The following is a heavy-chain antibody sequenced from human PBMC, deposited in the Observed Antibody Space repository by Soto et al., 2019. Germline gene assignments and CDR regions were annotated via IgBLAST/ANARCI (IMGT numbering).Heavy chain of an antibody. J-gene: IGHJ5*02. CDR3: ASESNQLNWFDP. CDR1: GFTFSSYS. CDR2: ISSSSSTI. D-gene: IGHD4-4*01. V-gene: IGHV3-48*02. Sequence: EVQLVESGGGLVQPGGSLRLSCAASGFTFSSYSMNWVRQAPGKGLEWGSYISSSSSTIYYADSVKGRFTISRDNAKNSLYLQMNSLRDEDTAVYYCASESNQLNWFDPWGQGTLVTVSS.